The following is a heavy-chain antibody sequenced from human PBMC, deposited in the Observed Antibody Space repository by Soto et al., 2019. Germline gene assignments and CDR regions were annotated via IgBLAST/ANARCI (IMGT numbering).Heavy chain of an antibody. CDR2: INPNGGST. Sequence: QVQLVQSGAEVKKPGASVKVSCKASGYTFTHYYIHWVRQAPGQGLEWMGIINPNGGSTTYAQKFRAGFTMTRDTSTSTVYRELSSLRSEDSAVYYCATSVNSAMAFDYWGQGTLVTVSS. V-gene: IGHV1-46*01. J-gene: IGHJ4*02. CDR1: GYTFTHYY. D-gene: IGHD5-18*01. CDR3: ATSVNSAMAFDY.